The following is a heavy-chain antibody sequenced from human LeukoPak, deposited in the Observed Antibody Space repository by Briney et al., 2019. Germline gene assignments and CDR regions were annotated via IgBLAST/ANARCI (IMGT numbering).Heavy chain of an antibody. CDR2: IYHSGST. V-gene: IGHV4-59*01. D-gene: IGHD3-9*01. Sequence: SETLSLTCAVYGGSFSGYYWSWIRQPPGKGLEWIGYIYHSGSTSYNPSLKSRVTISVDTSKNQFSLKLNSVTAADTAVYYCARGTTDYDILTGYSHGAFDIWGQGTMVTVSS. CDR3: ARGTTDYDILTGYSHGAFDI. CDR1: GGSFSGYY. J-gene: IGHJ3*02.